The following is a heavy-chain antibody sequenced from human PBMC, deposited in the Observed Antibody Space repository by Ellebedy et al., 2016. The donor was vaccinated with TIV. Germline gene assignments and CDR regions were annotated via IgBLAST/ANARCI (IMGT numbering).Heavy chain of an antibody. D-gene: IGHD6-13*01. J-gene: IGHJ6*02. CDR1: GCSINNFY. Sequence: MPSETLSLTCTVPGCSINNFYWSWIRQPPGKGLEWIAYMYYSGSTHYNPSLKSQVTISVDTSKNQFSLKLSSVTAADTAVYYCARHYSNSYYYGMDVWGQGATVTVSS. CDR3: ARHYSNSYYYGMDV. CDR2: MYYSGST. V-gene: IGHV4-59*08.